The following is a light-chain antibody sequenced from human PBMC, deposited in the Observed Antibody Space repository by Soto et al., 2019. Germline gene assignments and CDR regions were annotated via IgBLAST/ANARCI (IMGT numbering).Light chain of an antibody. J-gene: IGKJ4*01. CDR2: IAS. Sequence: DIPMTQSPSSLSASVGDKVTITCRASQAINTYLNWYQQKPGKAAKVLIYIASTLLSGVPSRFSGSGSGTDFTLTISNLQPADFATYFCQQSYSTPFTFGGGTKV. CDR3: QQSYSTPFT. V-gene: IGKV1-39*01. CDR1: QAINTY.